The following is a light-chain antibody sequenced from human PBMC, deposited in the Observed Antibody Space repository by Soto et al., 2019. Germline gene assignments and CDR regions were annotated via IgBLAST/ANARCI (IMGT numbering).Light chain of an antibody. J-gene: IGKJ4*01. CDR1: QSVSGN. CDR3: QQYNNWPPLT. CDR2: GAS. Sequence: EIVMTQSPATLSVSPGERVTLSCRASQSVSGNLAWYQQKPGQAPRLLIFGASTRATGIPARFSGSGSGTEFTLTITSLQSEDFAVYYWQQYNNWPPLTFGGGTTVEIK. V-gene: IGKV3-15*01.